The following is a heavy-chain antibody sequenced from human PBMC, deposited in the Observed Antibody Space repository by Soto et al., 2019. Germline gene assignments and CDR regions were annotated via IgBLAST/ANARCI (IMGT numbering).Heavy chain of an antibody. Sequence: QVQLVESGGGVVQPGRSLRLSCAASGFNFRTYGIHWVRQAPGKGLEWVALISKDGSHSYYAHSVKGRFTTSRDNSQNKAFLQVNSLRADDTAVYFCARGTDYADLANAEYFHPWGQGTLVTVSS. D-gene: IGHD4-17*01. CDR3: ARGTDYADLANAEYFHP. V-gene: IGHV3-30*03. CDR1: GFNFRTYG. J-gene: IGHJ1*01. CDR2: ISKDGSHS.